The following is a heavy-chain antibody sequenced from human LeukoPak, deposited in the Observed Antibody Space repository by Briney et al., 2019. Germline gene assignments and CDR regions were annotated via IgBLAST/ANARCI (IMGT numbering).Heavy chain of an antibody. CDR2: INHSGST. Sequence: SETLSLTCAVYGGSFSGYYWSWIRQPPGKGLEWIGEINHSGSTNYNPSLKSRVAISVDASKNQFSLKLSSVTAADTAVYYCARDRSSSPDYFDYWGQGTLVTVSS. D-gene: IGHD2-2*01. CDR1: GGSFSGYY. J-gene: IGHJ4*02. V-gene: IGHV4-34*01. CDR3: ARDRSSSPDYFDY.